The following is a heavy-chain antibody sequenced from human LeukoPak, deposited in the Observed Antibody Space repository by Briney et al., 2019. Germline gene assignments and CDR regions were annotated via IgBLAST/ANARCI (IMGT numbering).Heavy chain of an antibody. V-gene: IGHV3-21*01. CDR2: IDYDSSHI. CDR1: GFTSSTSA. Sequence: GGSLRLSCPASGFTSSTSAMNWVRQVPGKGLEWVSSIDYDSSHIYYAASVRGRFTISRDNARDSVYLQMDSLRVEDTAVYYCTRDLLRYLRVGQCDYWGQGTLVAVSS. J-gene: IGHJ4*02. CDR3: TRDLLRYLRVGQCDY. D-gene: IGHD3-9*01.